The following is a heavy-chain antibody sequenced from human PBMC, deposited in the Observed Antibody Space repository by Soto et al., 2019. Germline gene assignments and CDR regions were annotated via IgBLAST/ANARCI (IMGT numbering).Heavy chain of an antibody. Sequence: PSETLSVTGAVYGGSFSGYYWSWMRQPPGKGLEWIGEINHSGSTNYNPSLKSRVTISVDTSKNQFSLKLSSVTAADTAVYYCARAPGGYHSNWFDPWGQGTLVTVSS. V-gene: IGHV4-34*01. CDR2: INHSGST. CDR1: GGSFSGYY. J-gene: IGHJ5*02. CDR3: ARAPGGYHSNWFDP. D-gene: IGHD5-18*01.